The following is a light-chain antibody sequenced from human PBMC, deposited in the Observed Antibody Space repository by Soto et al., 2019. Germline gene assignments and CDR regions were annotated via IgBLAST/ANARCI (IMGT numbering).Light chain of an antibody. CDR1: QTVTSSY. CDR2: DAS. J-gene: IGKJ5*01. V-gene: IGKV3-11*01. CDR3: QQRTNWPPIT. Sequence: EVVLTQFPGTLSLSPGERATLSCRASQTVTSSYLAWYQQKPGQAPRLLIYDASKRATGIPARFSGSGSGTDFTLTISSLEPEDFAVYYCQQRTNWPPITFGQGTRLEIK.